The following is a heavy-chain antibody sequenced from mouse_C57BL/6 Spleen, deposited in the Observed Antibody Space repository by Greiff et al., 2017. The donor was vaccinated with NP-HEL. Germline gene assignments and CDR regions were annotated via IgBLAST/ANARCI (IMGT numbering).Heavy chain of an antibody. V-gene: IGHV1-26*01. Sequence: EVQLQQSGPELVKPGASVKISCKASGYTFTDYYMNWVKQSHGKSLEWIGDINPNNGGTSYNQKFKGKATLTVDKSSSTAYMELRSLTSEDSAVYYCARWGDWAYWGQGTLVTVSA. D-gene: IGHD2-13*01. CDR3: ARWGDWAY. CDR2: INPNNGGT. CDR1: GYTFTDYY. J-gene: IGHJ3*01.